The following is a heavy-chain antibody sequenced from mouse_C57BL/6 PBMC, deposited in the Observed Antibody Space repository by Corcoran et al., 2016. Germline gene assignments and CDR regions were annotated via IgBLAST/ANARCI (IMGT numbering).Heavy chain of an antibody. J-gene: IGHJ4*01. CDR2: INPNNGGT. CDR1: GYTFTDYY. D-gene: IGHD1-1*01. V-gene: IGHV1-26*01. CDR3: ARNYYGSRLYAMDY. Sequence: EVQLQQCGPELVKPGASVKISCKASGYTFTDYYMNWVKQSHGKSLEWIGDINPNNGGTSYNQKFKGKATLTVDKSSSTAYMELRSLTSEDSAVYDCARNYYGSRLYAMDYWGQGTSVTVSS.